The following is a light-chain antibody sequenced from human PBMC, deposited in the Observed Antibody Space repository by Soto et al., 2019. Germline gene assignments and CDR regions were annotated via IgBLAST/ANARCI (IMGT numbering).Light chain of an antibody. J-gene: IGKJ1*01. CDR2: LGS. V-gene: IGKV2-28*01. CDR1: QSLLHSNGYNY. Sequence: IVMTQSPLSLPVTPGDPGSISCSSSQSLLHSNGYNYLDWYLQKPGQSPQLLIYLGSNRASGVPDRFSGSGSGIDFTLKISRVEAEDVGVYYCMQPLQSWKFGQGTKVDIK. CDR3: MQPLQSWK.